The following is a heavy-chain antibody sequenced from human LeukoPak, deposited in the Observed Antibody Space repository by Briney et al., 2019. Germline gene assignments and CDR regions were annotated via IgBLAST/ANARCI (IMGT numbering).Heavy chain of an antibody. D-gene: IGHD6-13*01. V-gene: IGHV3-7*05. CDR1: GFTFSNSW. CDR3: ARGSSSSRALFDY. J-gene: IGHJ4*02. Sequence: GGSLRLSCVASGFTFSNSWMSWVRQAPGKGLEWVANIKQDGSEKYYVDSVKGRFTISRDNAKNSLYLQMNSLRADDTAVYYGARGSSSSRALFDYWGQGTLVTVSS. CDR2: IKQDGSEK.